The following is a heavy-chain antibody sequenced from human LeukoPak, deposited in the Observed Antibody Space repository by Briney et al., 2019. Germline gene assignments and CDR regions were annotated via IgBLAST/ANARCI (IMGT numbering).Heavy chain of an antibody. V-gene: IGHV3-30*18. CDR1: GFTFSSYG. D-gene: IGHD3-10*02. Sequence: GGSLRLSCAASGFTFSSYGMHWVRQAPGKGLEWVAIISYDGSNKDYEDSVKGRFTISRDNAKNSLYLQMNSLRAEDTAVYYCAELGITMIGGVWGKGTTVTISS. CDR2: ISYDGSNK. J-gene: IGHJ6*04. CDR3: AELGITMIGGV.